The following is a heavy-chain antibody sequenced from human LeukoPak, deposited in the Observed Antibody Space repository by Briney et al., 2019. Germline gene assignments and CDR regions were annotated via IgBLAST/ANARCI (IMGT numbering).Heavy chain of an antibody. V-gene: IGHV3-21*01. Sequence: GGSLRLSCTASGFTFGDYAMSWVRQAPGKGLEWVSSISSGTSFIYYADSVKGRFTISRDNAKNSLYLQMNSLRAEDTAVYYCARGTTALMDVWGKGTTVTVSS. D-gene: IGHD2-21*02. J-gene: IGHJ6*03. CDR2: ISSGTSFI. CDR1: GFTFGDYA. CDR3: ARGTTALMDV.